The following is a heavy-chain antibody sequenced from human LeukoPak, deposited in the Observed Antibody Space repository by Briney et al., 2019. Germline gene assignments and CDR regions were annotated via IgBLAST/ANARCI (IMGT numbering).Heavy chain of an antibody. CDR1: GYTFTGYS. Sequence: ASVKVSCTASGYTFTGYSMHWVRQAPGQGLEWMGWINPNSGGTNYAQKFQGRVTMTRDTSISTAYMELSRLRSDDTAVYYCASSIAPQNWFDPWGQGTLVTVSS. CDR2: INPNSGGT. CDR3: ASSIAPQNWFDP. J-gene: IGHJ5*02. D-gene: IGHD6-6*01. V-gene: IGHV1-2*02.